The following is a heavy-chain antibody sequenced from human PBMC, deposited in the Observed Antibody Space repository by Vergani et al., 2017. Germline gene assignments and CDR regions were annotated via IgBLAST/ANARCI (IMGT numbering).Heavy chain of an antibody. CDR3: ATASPLGYCSSTSCYRDLDY. V-gene: IGHV1-69*01. CDR2: IIPIFGTA. Sequence: QVQLVQSRAEVKKPGSSVKVSCKASGGTFSSYAISWVRQAPGQGLEWMGGIIPIFGTANYAQKFQGRVTITADESTSTAYMELSSLRSEDTAVYYCATASPLGYCSSTSCYRDLDYWGQGTLVTVSS. J-gene: IGHJ4*02. D-gene: IGHD2-2*01. CDR1: GGTFSSYA.